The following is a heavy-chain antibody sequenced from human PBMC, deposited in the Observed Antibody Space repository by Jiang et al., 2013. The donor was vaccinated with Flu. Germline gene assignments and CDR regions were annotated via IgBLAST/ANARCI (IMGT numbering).Heavy chain of an antibody. CDR3: AKERGPGVFTQFDY. CDR1: DFTLNNYA. Sequence: VQLVESGGGLVQPGGSLRLSCTASDFTLNNYAMSWVRQAPGTGLEWVASIGGSDYKTFYADSVRGRFTISRDNSKNTLYLQMNSLRGDDAAVYYCAKERGPGVFTQFDYWGQGTLVTVSS. V-gene: IGHV3-23*04. D-gene: IGHD7-27*01. J-gene: IGHJ4*02. CDR2: IGGSDYKT.